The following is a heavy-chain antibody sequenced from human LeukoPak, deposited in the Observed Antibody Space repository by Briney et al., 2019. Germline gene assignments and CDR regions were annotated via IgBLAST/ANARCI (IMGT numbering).Heavy chain of an antibody. CDR2: ISGSGGST. V-gene: IGHV3-23*01. Sequence: GGSLRLSCAASEFTLSSYAMSWVRQAPGKGLEWVSAISGSGGSTYYADSVKGRFTISRDNSKNTLYLQMNSLRAEDTAVYYCAKVKLRYGSGSYYTFDYWGQGTLVTVSS. CDR1: EFTLSSYA. J-gene: IGHJ4*02. CDR3: AKVKLRYGSGSYYTFDY. D-gene: IGHD3-10*01.